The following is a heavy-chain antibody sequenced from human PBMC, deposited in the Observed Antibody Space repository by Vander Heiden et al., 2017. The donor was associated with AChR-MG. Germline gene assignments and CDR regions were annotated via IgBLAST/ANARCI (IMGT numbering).Heavy chain of an antibody. CDR3: ASTPVSRDGYNYVRYFDY. Sequence: QVQLVESGGGLVKPGGSLRLSCAASGFPFSDYYMSGIRQAPGKGLEWVSYISSSGSTIYYADSVKGRFTISRDNAKNSLYLQMNSLRAEDTAVYYCASTPVSRDGYNYVRYFDYWGQGTLVTVSS. CDR1: GFPFSDYY. CDR2: ISSSGSTI. D-gene: IGHD5-12*01. V-gene: IGHV3-11*01. J-gene: IGHJ4*02.